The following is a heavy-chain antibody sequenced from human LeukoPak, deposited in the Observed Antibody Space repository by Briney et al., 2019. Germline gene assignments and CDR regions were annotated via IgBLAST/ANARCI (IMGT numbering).Heavy chain of an antibody. CDR3: ARDNLGGAGTFAY. D-gene: IGHD3-16*01. Sequence: GGSLRLACAASGFTVSSNYMSWVRQAPGEGLECVAVIYSGGSTYYADSVKGRFTISRDNSKNTPYLQMNSLRAEDTAVYYCARDNLGGAGTFAYWGQGTLVTVSS. CDR1: GFTVSSNY. V-gene: IGHV3-53*01. J-gene: IGHJ4*02. CDR2: IYSGGST.